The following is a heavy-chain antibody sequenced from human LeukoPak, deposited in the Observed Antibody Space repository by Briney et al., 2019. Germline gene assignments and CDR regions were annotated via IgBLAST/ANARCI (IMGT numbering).Heavy chain of an antibody. CDR1: GYTFTSYG. V-gene: IGHV1-18*01. CDR3: ARVGGYCSSTSCSSFFDY. J-gene: IGHJ4*02. CDR2: ISAYNGNT. D-gene: IGHD2-2*01. Sequence: GASVTVSCKASGYTFTSYGISWVRQAPGQGLEWMGWISAYNGNTSYAQKLQGRVTMTTDTSTSTAYMELRSLRSDDTAVYYCARVGGYCSSTSCSSFFDYWGQGTLVTVSS.